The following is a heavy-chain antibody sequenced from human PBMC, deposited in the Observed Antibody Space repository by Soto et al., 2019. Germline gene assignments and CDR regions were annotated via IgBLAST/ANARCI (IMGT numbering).Heavy chain of an antibody. CDR2: IYYSGST. D-gene: IGHD6-19*01. CDR3: ARHYSSGSRNWVDP. V-gene: IGHV4-39*01. J-gene: IGHJ5*02. Sequence: SETLSLTCSVSGGSINSSSYFWGWVRQPPGKGLEWIGSIYYSGSTYYNPSLRSRVTIYVDTSKNQFSLKLSSVTAADTAVFYCARHYSSGSRNWVDPWGQGTLVTVSS. CDR1: GGSINSSSYF.